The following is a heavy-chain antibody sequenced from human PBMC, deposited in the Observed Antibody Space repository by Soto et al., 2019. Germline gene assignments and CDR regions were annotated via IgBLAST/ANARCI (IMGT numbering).Heavy chain of an antibody. D-gene: IGHD3-10*01. CDR1: GGTFSSYA. CDR3: ARRLGESPVGAV. J-gene: IGHJ6*02. Sequence: QVQLVQSGAEVKKPGSSVKVSCKASGGTFSSYAISWVRQAPGQGLEWMGGIIPIFGTANYAQKFQGRVTITADEATSRASMEMSSLRSEDTAVYYCARRLGESPVGAVWGQGTTVTVSS. CDR2: IIPIFGTA. V-gene: IGHV1-69*12.